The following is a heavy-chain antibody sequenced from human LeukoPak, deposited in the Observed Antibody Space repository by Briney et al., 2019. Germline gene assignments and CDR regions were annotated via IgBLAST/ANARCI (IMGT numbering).Heavy chain of an antibody. V-gene: IGHV3-23*01. CDR1: GFLFSSFG. CDR2: ISGSGDST. Sequence: GGSLRLSCAASGFLFSSFGMSWVRQAPGKGLEWVSGISGSGDSTDYADSVKGRFTISRDNSKNTLYLQMSSLRAEDAALYYCATNYDLDSWGQGTLVTVSS. D-gene: IGHD1-7*01. J-gene: IGHJ4*02. CDR3: ATNYDLDS.